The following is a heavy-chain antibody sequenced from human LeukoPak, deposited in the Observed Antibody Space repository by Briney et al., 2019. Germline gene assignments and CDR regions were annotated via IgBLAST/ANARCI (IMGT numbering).Heavy chain of an antibody. D-gene: IGHD3-3*01. V-gene: IGHV4-61*02. CDR3: ASLPFTIFGVVYYMDV. J-gene: IGHJ6*03. CDR1: GGSISSGGYY. CDR2: IYTSGST. Sequence: SETLSLTCTVSGGSISSGGYYWSWIRQPAGKGLEWIGRIYTSGSTNYNPSLKSRVTMSVDTSKNQFSLKLSSVTAADTAVYYCASLPFTIFGVVYYMDVWGKGTTVTVSS.